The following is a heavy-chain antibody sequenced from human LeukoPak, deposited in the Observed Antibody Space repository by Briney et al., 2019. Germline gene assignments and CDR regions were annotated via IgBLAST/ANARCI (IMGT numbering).Heavy chain of an antibody. D-gene: IGHD4-17*01. Sequence: PGGSLRLSCAASGLPFRNYAMTWVRQAPGKGLEWVSSIRGDVGGGGTSYADSVEGRFTVYRDNFKNTLYLQMNSLRAGDTAVYYCAKDPNGDYVGAFDSWGQGTLVTVTS. V-gene: IGHV3-23*01. J-gene: IGHJ3*01. CDR3: AKDPNGDYVGAFDS. CDR1: GLPFRNYA. CDR2: IRGDVGGGGT.